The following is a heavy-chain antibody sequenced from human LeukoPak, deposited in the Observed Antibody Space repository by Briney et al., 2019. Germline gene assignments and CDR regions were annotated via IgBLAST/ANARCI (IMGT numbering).Heavy chain of an antibody. CDR1: GYTLTELS. V-gene: IGHV1-24*01. D-gene: IGHD3-10*01. J-gene: IGHJ4*02. CDR3: ATVGWFGELLSIFDY. CDR2: FDPEDGET. Sequence: ASVKVSCKVSGYTLTELSMHWVRQAPGKGLEWMGGFDPEDGETIYAQKFQGRVTMTEDKSTDTAYMELSSLRSEDTAVYYCATVGWFGELLSIFDYWGQGTLVTVSS.